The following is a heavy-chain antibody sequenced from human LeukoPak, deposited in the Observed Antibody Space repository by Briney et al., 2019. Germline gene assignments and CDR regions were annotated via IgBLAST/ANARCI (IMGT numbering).Heavy chain of an antibody. CDR1: GYTFTGYY. J-gene: IGHJ3*02. Sequence: ASVKVSCKASGYTFTGYYMHWVRQAPGQGLEWMGWINPNSGGTNYAQKFQDRVTMTRDTSISTAYMELSRLRSDDTAVYYCAREVGGPHDAFDIWGQGTMVTVSS. CDR2: INPNSGGT. V-gene: IGHV1-2*02. D-gene: IGHD1-26*01. CDR3: AREVGGPHDAFDI.